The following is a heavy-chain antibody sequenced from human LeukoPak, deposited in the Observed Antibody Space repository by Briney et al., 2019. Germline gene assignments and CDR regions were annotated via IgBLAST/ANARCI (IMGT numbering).Heavy chain of an antibody. Sequence: PGGTLRLSCAASGFTLSSYWMNWVRQAPGQGLVWVSRIDGYGSFTTYADSVKGRFTISRDNAKNTLYLQMNSLRAEYTAVYYCTRSTTTVTPFDYWGQGTLVTVSS. V-gene: IGHV3-74*01. CDR1: GFTLSSYW. CDR3: TRSTTTVTPFDY. D-gene: IGHD4-17*01. J-gene: IGHJ4*02. CDR2: IDGYGSFT.